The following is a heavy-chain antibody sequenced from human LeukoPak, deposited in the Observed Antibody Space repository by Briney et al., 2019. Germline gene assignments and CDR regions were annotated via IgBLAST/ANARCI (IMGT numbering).Heavy chain of an antibody. J-gene: IGHJ4*01. V-gene: IGHV4-38-2*02. Sequence: PSETLSLTCTVSGYSISSGYYWGWIRQPPGKGLEWIGSIYHSGSTYYNPSLKGRVTISVDTSKNQFSLKLSSVTAADTAVYYCARDRDVDDFDSWGHGTLVTVSS. CDR1: GYSISSGYY. CDR3: ARDRDVDDFDS. D-gene: IGHD2-15*01. CDR2: IYHSGST.